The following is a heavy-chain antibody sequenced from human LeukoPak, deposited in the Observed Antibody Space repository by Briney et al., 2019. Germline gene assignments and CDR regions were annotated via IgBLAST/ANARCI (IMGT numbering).Heavy chain of an antibody. D-gene: IGHD2-21*02. J-gene: IGHJ3*02. CDR1: GFTFSDYG. CDR3: AKALRSWGYCGGDCSNVHVFDI. V-gene: IGHV3-30*18. Sequence: PGRSLRLSCAASGFTFSDYGIHLVRQAPGKGLEWVAVISYDGSNRYYADSVKGRFANSRDNSTEPLYVQMNSLRAEDTAVYYCAKALRSWGYCGGDCSNVHVFDIWGQGTMVTVSS. CDR2: ISYDGSNR.